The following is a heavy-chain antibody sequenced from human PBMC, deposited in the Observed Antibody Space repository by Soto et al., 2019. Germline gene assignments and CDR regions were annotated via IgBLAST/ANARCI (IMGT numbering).Heavy chain of an antibody. CDR2: IFWDDDK. D-gene: IGHD5-12*01. CDR1: GFSLTTRGVA. J-gene: IGHJ4*02. V-gene: IGHV2-5*02. Sequence: QITLKESGPALVRPTQTLTLTCSFSGFSLTTRGVAVGWIRQPPGKALEWLALIFWDDDKWYSPSLRSRLTITXDXXKTQVVLTMTTMDPVDTATYYCAHRSRGYAYYFDQWGQGTLVTVSS. CDR3: AHRSRGYAYYFDQ.